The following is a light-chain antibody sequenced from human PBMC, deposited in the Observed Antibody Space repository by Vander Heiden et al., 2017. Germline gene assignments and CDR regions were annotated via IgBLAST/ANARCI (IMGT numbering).Light chain of an antibody. Sequence: CGSSQSPVYSDGNTYLNWFHQRPGQSPRRLIYKVSNRDSGVPDRFSGSGSGTDFTLKISRVEAEDVGVYYCRQGAHWPHTFGQGTKVEIK. CDR2: KVS. V-gene: IGKV2-30*01. CDR3: RQGAHWPHT. J-gene: IGKJ1*01. CDR1: QSPVYSDGNTY.